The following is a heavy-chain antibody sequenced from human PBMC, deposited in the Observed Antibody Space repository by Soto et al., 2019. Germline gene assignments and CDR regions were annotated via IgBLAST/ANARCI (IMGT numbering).Heavy chain of an antibody. CDR2: ISGSGGST. V-gene: IGHV3-23*01. CDR3: AKDQGSSWYEIDY. J-gene: IGHJ4*02. Sequence: WVRQAPGKGLEWVSTISGSGGSTYYADSLKGRFTISRDNSKNTLYLQMNSLRAEDTAVYYCAKDQGSSWYEIDYWGQGTLVTVSS. D-gene: IGHD6-13*01.